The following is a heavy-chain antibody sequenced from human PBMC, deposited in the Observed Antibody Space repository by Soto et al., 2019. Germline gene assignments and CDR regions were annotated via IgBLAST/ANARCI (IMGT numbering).Heavy chain of an antibody. Sequence: ASVKVSCKASGYTFTSYDINWVRQATGQGLEWMGWMNPNSGNTGYAQKFQGRVTMTRNTSISTAYMELSSLRSEDTAVYYCARCRVYCSGGSCYPKAAFDIWGQGTMVTV. CDR3: ARCRVYCSGGSCYPKAAFDI. CDR2: MNPNSGNT. CDR1: GYTFTSYD. D-gene: IGHD2-15*01. J-gene: IGHJ3*02. V-gene: IGHV1-8*01.